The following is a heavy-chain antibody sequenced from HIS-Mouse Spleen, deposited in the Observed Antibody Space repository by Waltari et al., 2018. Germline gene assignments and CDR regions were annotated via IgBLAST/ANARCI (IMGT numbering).Heavy chain of an antibody. CDR2: KNPNSGNT. V-gene: IGHV1-8*01. CDR3: ARGHDYSNYFDY. Sequence: QVQLVQSGAEVKKPGASVKVACKASGYTFPSYDINWVRQATGKGLEWMGWKNPNSGNTGYAQKFQGRVTMTRNTSISTAYMELSSLRSEDTAVYYCARGHDYSNYFDYWGQGTLVTVSS. CDR1: GYTFPSYD. J-gene: IGHJ4*02. D-gene: IGHD4-4*01.